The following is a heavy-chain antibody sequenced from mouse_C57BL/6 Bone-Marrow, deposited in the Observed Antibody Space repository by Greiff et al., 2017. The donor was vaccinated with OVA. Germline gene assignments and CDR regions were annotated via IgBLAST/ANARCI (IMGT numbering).Heavy chain of an antibody. D-gene: IGHD2-4*01. CDR3: ASPYDYVYAMDY. V-gene: IGHV5-6*01. CDR2: ISSGGSYT. Sequence: EVHLVESGGDLVKPGGSLKLSCAASGFTFSSYGMSWVRQTPDKRLEWVATISSGGSYTYYPDSVKGRFTISRDNAKNTLYLQMSSLKSEDTAMYYCASPYDYVYAMDYWGQGTSVTVSS. J-gene: IGHJ4*01. CDR1: GFTFSSYG.